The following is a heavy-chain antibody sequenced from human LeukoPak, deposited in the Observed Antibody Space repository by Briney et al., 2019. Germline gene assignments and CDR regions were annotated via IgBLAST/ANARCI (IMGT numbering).Heavy chain of an antibody. CDR2: INLNSGGT. Sequence: ASVKVSCKASGYTFTGYYIHWVRQAPGQGLEWMGWINLNSGGTNYAQKFQDRVTMTRDTSITTAYMELSSLRSDDTAVYYCARGFPPRRQYDSSGYYSYYFDYWGQGTLVTVSS. CDR1: GYTFTGYY. D-gene: IGHD3-22*01. CDR3: ARGFPPRRQYDSSGYYSYYFDY. V-gene: IGHV1-2*02. J-gene: IGHJ4*02.